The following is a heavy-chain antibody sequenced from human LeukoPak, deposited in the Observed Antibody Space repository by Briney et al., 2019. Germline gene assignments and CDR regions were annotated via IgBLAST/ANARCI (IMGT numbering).Heavy chain of an antibody. CDR3: AKDLPRYYYTAGIAAAGHDY. Sequence: GGSLRLSCAASGFTFDDYPMHWVRQAPGKGLEWVSLISWDGDTTYYADSVKGRFTISRDNSKNTLYLQMNSLRAEDTAVYYCAKDLPRYYYTAGIAAAGHDYWGQGTLVTVSS. J-gene: IGHJ4*02. V-gene: IGHV3-43*01. D-gene: IGHD6-13*01. CDR2: ISWDGDTT. CDR1: GFTFDDYP.